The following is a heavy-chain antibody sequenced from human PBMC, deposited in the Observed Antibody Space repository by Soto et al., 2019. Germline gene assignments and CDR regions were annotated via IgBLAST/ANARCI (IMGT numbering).Heavy chain of an antibody. CDR2: VNEEGSEI. CDR1: GFTFSSYY. CDR3: AKWGGARSDN. D-gene: IGHD1-26*01. V-gene: IGHV3-7*01. J-gene: IGHJ4*02. Sequence: EVQLVESGGVLVQPGGSLRLSCAASGFTFSSYYMSWVRQPQGKGLEWVANVNEEGSEIYYVDSVKGRFTVSRYNANNSLYLQLNSRRGEDPAVYYWAKWGGARSDNLAQGTMVTVSS.